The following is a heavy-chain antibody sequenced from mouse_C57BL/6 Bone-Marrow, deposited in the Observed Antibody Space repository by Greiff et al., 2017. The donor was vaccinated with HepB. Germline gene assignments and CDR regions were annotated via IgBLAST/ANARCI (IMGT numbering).Heavy chain of an antibody. CDR3: GGSAQQDY. Sequence: VQLQQSGAELVKPGASVKLSCKASGYTFTSYWMHWVKQRPGQGLEWIGMIHPNSGSTNYNEKFKSKATLTVDKSSSTAYMQLSSLTSEDSAVYYCGGSAQQDYWGQGTTLTGSS. CDR2: IHPNSGST. CDR1: GYTFTSYW. V-gene: IGHV1-64*01. J-gene: IGHJ2*01.